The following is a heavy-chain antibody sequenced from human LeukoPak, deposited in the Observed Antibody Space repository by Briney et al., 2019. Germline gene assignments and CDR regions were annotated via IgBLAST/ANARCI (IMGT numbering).Heavy chain of an antibody. J-gene: IGHJ4*02. CDR3: ARGGYSGYDNDY. CDR2: VNHNSGGT. CDR1: GYTFTVYY. D-gene: IGHD5-12*01. V-gene: IGHV1-2*02. Sequence: ASVKVSCKASGYTFTVYYMHWVRQAPGQGHESMGWVNHNSGGTKFAQKFQGRVTMTRDASIITAYMELSRLRSDDTAVYYCARGGYSGYDNDYWGQGTLVTVSS.